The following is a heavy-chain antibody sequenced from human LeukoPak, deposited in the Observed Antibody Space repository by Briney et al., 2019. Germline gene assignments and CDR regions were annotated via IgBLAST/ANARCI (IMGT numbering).Heavy chain of an antibody. Sequence: SETLSLTCTVSGGSISSYYWSWIRQPPGKGLEWIGYIYYSGSTNYNPSLKSRVTISVDTSKNQFSLKLSSVTAADTAVYYCARSDDSSEQGVYFDYWGQGTLVTVSS. V-gene: IGHV4-59*08. D-gene: IGHD3-22*01. CDR2: IYYSGST. CDR3: ARSDDSSEQGVYFDY. CDR1: GGSISSYY. J-gene: IGHJ4*02.